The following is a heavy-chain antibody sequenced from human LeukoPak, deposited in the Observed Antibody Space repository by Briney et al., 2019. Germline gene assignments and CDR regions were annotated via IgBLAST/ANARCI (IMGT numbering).Heavy chain of an antibody. V-gene: IGHV3-48*03. CDR1: GFTFSSYE. CDR2: ISSSGSTI. Sequence: PGGSLRLSCAASGFTFSSYEMNWVRQAPGKGLEWVSYISSSGSTIYYADSVKGRFTISRDNSKSTLYLQMNSLRAEDTAVYYCAKSYSGSAQRESHFDNWGQGTLVTVSS. D-gene: IGHD1-26*01. J-gene: IGHJ4*02. CDR3: AKSYSGSAQRESHFDN.